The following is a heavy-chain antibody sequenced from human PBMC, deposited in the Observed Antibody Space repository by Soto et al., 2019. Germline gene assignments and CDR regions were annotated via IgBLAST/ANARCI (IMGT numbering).Heavy chain of an antibody. Sequence: GGSLRLSCAASGFTFSNHDMHWVRQAPGKGLEWVAVIRSDGTVRNYAESVKGRFTISRDNSKNTLYLEMNSLRVEDTAIYYCASKRFDDFDYWGQGTLVTVSS. D-gene: IGHD3-10*01. CDR1: GFTFSNHD. V-gene: IGHV3-33*01. J-gene: IGHJ4*02. CDR3: ASKRFDDFDY. CDR2: IRSDGTVR.